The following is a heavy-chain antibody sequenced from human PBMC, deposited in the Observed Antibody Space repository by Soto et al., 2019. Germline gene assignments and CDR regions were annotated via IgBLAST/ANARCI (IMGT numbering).Heavy chain of an antibody. CDR1: GASVSSNSAA. Sequence: SQTLSLTCAISGASVSSNSAAWNWIRQPPSGGLEWLGRTYYRSKWYNDYAVSVKSRITINPATSKNQFSLQLHSVTPEDTAVYYCASGLLAVGGPRGSYYYGMDVWGQGATVTVSS. CDR3: ASGLLAVGGPRGSYYYGMDV. V-gene: IGHV6-1*01. J-gene: IGHJ6*02. D-gene: IGHD6-19*01. CDR2: TYYRSKWYN.